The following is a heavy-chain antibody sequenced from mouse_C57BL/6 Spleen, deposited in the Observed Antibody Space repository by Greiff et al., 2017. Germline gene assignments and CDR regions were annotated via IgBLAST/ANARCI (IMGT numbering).Heavy chain of an antibody. D-gene: IGHD2-5*01. CDR2: IDPNSGGT. V-gene: IGHV1-72*01. CDR1: GYTFTSYW. CDR3: ASGYSNWYFDV. Sequence: VKLQQPGAELVKPGASVKLSCKASGYTFTSYWMHWVKQRPGRGLEGIGGIDPNSGGTKYNEKFKSKATLTVDKPSSTAYMQLSSLTSEDSAVYYCASGYSNWYFDVWGTGTTVTVSS. J-gene: IGHJ1*03.